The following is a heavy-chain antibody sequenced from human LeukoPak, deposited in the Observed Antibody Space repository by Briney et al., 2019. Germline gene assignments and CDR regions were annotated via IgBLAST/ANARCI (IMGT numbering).Heavy chain of an antibody. D-gene: IGHD6-13*01. CDR1: GFTFSSYW. J-gene: IGHJ4*02. Sequence: GGSLRLSCAASGFTFSSYWMHWVRQAPGKGLVWVSRINSDGTSTSYADSVKGRFTISRDNAKNTLYLQMNSLRAEDTAVYYCARGSGATYSSSWYSDYWGQGTLVTVSS. CDR3: ARGSGATYSSSWYSDY. CDR2: INSDGTST. V-gene: IGHV3-74*01.